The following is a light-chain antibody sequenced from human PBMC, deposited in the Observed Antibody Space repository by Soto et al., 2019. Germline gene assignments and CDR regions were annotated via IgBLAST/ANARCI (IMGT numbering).Light chain of an antibody. CDR2: EVS. Sequence: QSALTQPPSASGSPGQSVTISCTGTSSDVGGYNYVSWYQQHPGKAPKLTIYEVSKRPSGVPDRFSGSKSGNTASLTVSGLQPEDEADYYCSSYAGSNKSVFGTGTKVTVL. V-gene: IGLV2-8*01. CDR3: SSYAGSNKSV. J-gene: IGLJ1*01. CDR1: SSDVGGYNY.